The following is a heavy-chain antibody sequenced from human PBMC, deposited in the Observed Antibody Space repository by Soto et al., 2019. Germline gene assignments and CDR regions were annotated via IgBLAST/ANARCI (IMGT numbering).Heavy chain of an antibody. Sequence: QVQLVQSGTEVKKPGASVKVSCKASGYTFSNFGLSWVRQAPGQGLEWMGWISPSNGQTIYAQNFHGRVTMTTDTSTATAHMELRSLISADTAVYYCARVIMLFGVANLGSYFDYWGQGPRVTVSA. CDR2: ISPSNGQT. D-gene: IGHD3-3*01. J-gene: IGHJ4*02. V-gene: IGHV1-18*01. CDR3: ARVIMLFGVANLGSYFDY. CDR1: GYTFSNFG.